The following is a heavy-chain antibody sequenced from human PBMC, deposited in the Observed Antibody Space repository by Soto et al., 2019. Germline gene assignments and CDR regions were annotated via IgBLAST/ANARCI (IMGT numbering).Heavy chain of an antibody. J-gene: IGHJ4*02. CDR2: IVVGSGNT. V-gene: IGHV1-58*01. Sequence: ASVKVSCKASGFTFTSSAVQWVRQARGQRLEWIGWIVVGSGNTNYAQKFQERVTITRDMSTSTAYMELSSLRSEDTAVYYCAAPHPSSAGSYGYWGQGTLVTVSS. CDR3: AAPHPSSAGSYGY. D-gene: IGHD3-22*01. CDR1: GFTFTSSA.